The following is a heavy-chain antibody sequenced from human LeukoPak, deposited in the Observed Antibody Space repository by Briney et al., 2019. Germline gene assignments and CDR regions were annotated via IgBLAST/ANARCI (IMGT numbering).Heavy chain of an antibody. CDR3: ARRGSIAARSYYYYYMDV. V-gene: IGHV4-4*09. Sequence: PSETLSLTCTVSGGSISRYYWSWIRQPPGTGLEWIGDIYTSVSSNYNPSLKSRVTISLDTSKNQFSLKLSSVTAADTAVYYCARRGSIAARSYYYYYMDVRGKGTTVTVSS. J-gene: IGHJ6*03. CDR2: IYTSVSS. CDR1: GGSISRYY. D-gene: IGHD6-6*01.